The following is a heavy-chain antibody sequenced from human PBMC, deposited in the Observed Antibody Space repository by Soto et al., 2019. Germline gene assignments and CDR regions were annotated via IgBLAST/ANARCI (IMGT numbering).Heavy chain of an antibody. CDR3: AKAPHEYCTNGVCSPTHFDF. J-gene: IGHJ4*02. Sequence: GGSLRLSCAASGFTFSSYAMSWVRQAPGKGLEWVSSISGSGGSTYNADSVKGRFTISRDNPKNTLYLQMNSLRAEDTAVYHCAKAPHEYCTNGVCSPTHFDFWGQGTLVTVSS. CDR2: ISGSGGST. V-gene: IGHV3-23*01. D-gene: IGHD2-8*01. CDR1: GFTFSSYA.